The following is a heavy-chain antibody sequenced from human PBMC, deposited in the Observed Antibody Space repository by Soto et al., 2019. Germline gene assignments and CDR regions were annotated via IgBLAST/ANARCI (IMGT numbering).Heavy chain of an antibody. V-gene: IGHV1-18*01. Sequence: GASVKVSCKASGYTFTSYGISWVRQAPGQGLEWMGWISAYNGNTNYAQKLQGRVTMTTDTSTSTAYMELRSLRSDDTAVYYCARDPGVAGGRKYCGGDCTFDYWGQGTLVTVSS. J-gene: IGHJ4*02. D-gene: IGHD2-21*02. CDR3: ARDPGVAGGRKYCGGDCTFDY. CDR1: GYTFTSYG. CDR2: ISAYNGNT.